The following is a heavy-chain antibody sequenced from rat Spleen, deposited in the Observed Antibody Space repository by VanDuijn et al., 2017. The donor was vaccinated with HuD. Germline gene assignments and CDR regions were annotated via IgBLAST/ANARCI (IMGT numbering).Heavy chain of an antibody. CDR2: ISYDGSST. CDR3: GRTALQWFRMDA. Sequence: EVQLVESGGGLVQPGRSLKLSCAASGFTFSNYGMAWVRQAPTKGLEWVATISYDGSSTYYRDSVKGRFTISRDNAKSTLYLQMDSLRSEDTATYYCGRTALQWFRMDAWGQGVMVTVSS. V-gene: IGHV5-29*01. D-gene: IGHD1-1*01. J-gene: IGHJ2*01. CDR1: GFTFSNYG.